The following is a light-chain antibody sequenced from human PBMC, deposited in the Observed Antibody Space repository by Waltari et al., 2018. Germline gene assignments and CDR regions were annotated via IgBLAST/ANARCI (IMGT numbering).Light chain of an antibody. CDR1: QRISTY. J-gene: IGKJ2*01. V-gene: IGKV1-39*01. CDR2: LAS. Sequence: DIQMTQSPSSLSASVGDRVTITCRASQRISTYLNWYQQRPGKAPKLLIYLASSLQSGAPSRFSGSGSGTDFTLTISSLQPEDFATYYCQHGLIFGRWTRLELK. CDR3: QHGLI.